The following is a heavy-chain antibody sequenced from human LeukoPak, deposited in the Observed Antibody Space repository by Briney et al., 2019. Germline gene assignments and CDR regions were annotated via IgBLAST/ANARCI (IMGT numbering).Heavy chain of an antibody. Sequence: QSGGSLRLSCAASGLTARSNYLTWVRQAPGKGLEWVSVLHAAGGTYYADSVKGRFTISRHISKNTVYLQMNSLRVEDTAVYYCAREGYDSSGYPRLLDYWGQGTLVTVSS. J-gene: IGHJ4*02. CDR2: LHAAGGT. CDR1: GLTARSNY. V-gene: IGHV3-53*04. CDR3: AREGYDSSGYPRLLDY. D-gene: IGHD3-22*01.